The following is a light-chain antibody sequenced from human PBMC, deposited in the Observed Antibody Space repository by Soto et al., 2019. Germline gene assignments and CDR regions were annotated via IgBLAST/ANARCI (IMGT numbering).Light chain of an antibody. Sequence: EIVLTQSPGTLSLSPGEGATLSCRASQSVNSYLAWYQHRPGQAPRLLIYGASTRATGIPARFSGSGSGTDFTLTISSLEPEDFAVYFCQQRSDWPPTFGQGTRLEIK. CDR1: QSVNSY. CDR2: GAS. V-gene: IGKV3-11*01. CDR3: QQRSDWPPT. J-gene: IGKJ5*01.